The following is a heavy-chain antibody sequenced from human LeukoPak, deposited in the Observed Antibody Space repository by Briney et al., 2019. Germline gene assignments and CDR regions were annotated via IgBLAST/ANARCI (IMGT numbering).Heavy chain of an antibody. D-gene: IGHD3-10*01. CDR3: ARDKGPYYYGSGSYYNPIY. CDR2: IYSGGST. CDR1: GFTVSSNN. J-gene: IGHJ4*02. V-gene: IGHV3-53*01. Sequence: PGGSLRLSCAASGFTVSSNNMSWVRQAPGKGLEWVSVIYSGGSTYYADSVKGRFTISRDNSKNTLYLQMNSLRAEDTAVYYCARDKGPYYYGSGSYYNPIYWGQGTLVTVSS.